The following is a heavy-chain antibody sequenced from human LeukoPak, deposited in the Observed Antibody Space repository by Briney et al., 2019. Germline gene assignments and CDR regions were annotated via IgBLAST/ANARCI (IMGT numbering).Heavy chain of an antibody. V-gene: IGHV4-34*01. CDR2: INHSGST. CDR3: ARGRRFLN. J-gene: IGHJ4*02. CDR1: GGSFSGYY. D-gene: IGHD3-3*01. Sequence: SETLSLTCAVYGGSFSGYYWSWIRQPPGKGLEWIGEINHSGSTNYNPSLKSRVTISVDTSKNQFSLKLSSVTAADTAVYYCARGRRFLNWGQGTLVTVSS.